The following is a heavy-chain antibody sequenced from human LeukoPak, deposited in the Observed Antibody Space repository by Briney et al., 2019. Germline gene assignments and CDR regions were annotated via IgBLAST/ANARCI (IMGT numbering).Heavy chain of an antibody. CDR1: GFTFSSYA. J-gene: IGHJ3*02. Sequence: GESLKISCAASGFTFSSYAMSWVRQAPGKGLEWVSGISGSGGTTYFAASVKGRFTISRDNSKNTLYLQMDSLRAEDTAVYYCAKGELARVASFDIWGQGTLVTVSS. CDR2: ISGSGGTT. D-gene: IGHD1-26*01. V-gene: IGHV3-23*01. CDR3: AKGELARVASFDI.